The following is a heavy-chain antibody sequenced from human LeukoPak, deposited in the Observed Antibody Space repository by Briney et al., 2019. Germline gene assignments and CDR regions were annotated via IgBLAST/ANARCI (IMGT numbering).Heavy chain of an antibody. CDR3: ASMVRGNDY. J-gene: IGHJ4*02. V-gene: IGHV3-15*01. CDR1: GFTFSNAW. Sequence: GGSLRLSCAASGFTFSNAWMSWVRQAPGKGLGWVGRIKSKTDGGTTDYAAPVKGRFTISRDDSKNTLYLQMNSLRAEDTAVYYCASMVRGNDYWGQGTLVTVSS. CDR2: IKSKTDGGTT. D-gene: IGHD3-10*01.